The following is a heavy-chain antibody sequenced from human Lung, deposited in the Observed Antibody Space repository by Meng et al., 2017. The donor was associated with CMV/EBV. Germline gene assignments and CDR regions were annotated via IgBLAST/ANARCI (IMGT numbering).Heavy chain of an antibody. CDR2: IGVYDGKT. CDR1: GYTFTTYG. V-gene: IGHV1-18*01. J-gene: IGHJ4*02. D-gene: IGHD1-20*01. CDR3: ARDRGISGTTFRGDY. Sequence: ASVXVSXKASGYTFTTYGISWVRQAPGQGLEWMGWIGVYDGKTNYAQKLQGRVTMTTDISTTTAYMDLRSLRSDDTAVYYCARDRGISGTTFRGDYWGQGTXVTVDS.